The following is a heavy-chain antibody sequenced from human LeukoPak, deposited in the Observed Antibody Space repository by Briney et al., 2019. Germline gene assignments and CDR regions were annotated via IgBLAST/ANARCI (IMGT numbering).Heavy chain of an antibody. CDR1: GYTFTSYD. Sequence: ASVKVSCKASGYTFTSYDINWVRQATGQGLEWMGWMNPNSGNTGYAQKFQGRVTMTRNTSISTAYMELSSLRSEDTAVYYCARGFISSGQKRLFGYWGQGTLVTVSS. J-gene: IGHJ4*02. CDR3: ARGFISSGQKRLFGY. CDR2: MNPNSGNT. V-gene: IGHV1-8*01. D-gene: IGHD6-19*01.